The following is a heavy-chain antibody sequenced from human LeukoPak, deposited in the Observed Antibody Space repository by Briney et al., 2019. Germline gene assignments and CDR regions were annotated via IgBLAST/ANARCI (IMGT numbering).Heavy chain of an antibody. D-gene: IGHD5-12*01. CDR1: GFTFSGYF. CDR3: AKSGGYSGYGALHYYGMDV. J-gene: IGHJ6*02. Sequence: GGSLRLSCAASGFTFSGYFMGWIRQAPGKGLEWVSYISSSGTSIYYADSVKGRFTISRDNAKNSLYLQMNSLRAEDTAVYYCAKSGGYSGYGALHYYGMDVWGQGTTVTVSS. V-gene: IGHV3-11*04. CDR2: ISSSGTSI.